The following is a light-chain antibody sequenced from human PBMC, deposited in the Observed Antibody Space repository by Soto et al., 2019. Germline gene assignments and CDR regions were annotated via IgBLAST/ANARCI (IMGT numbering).Light chain of an antibody. V-gene: IGKV3-11*01. CDR2: DAF. Sequence: EPVLTQSPATLSLSPGAEATLSCRASQSIGNFLAWYQHKPGQAPRLLIYDAFNRATGIPVRFSGSGSGTDFTLTISSLQPEDSAIYYCQHRSTWWTFGQGTKVEIK. J-gene: IGKJ1*01. CDR3: QHRSTWWT. CDR1: QSIGNF.